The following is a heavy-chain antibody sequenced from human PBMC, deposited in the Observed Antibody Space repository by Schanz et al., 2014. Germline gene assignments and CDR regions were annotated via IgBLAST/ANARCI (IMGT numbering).Heavy chain of an antibody. CDR3: ARRASCSRIGCPFDS. CDR2: ISSSSSYI. CDR1: GFTFSSYS. D-gene: IGHD2-2*01. V-gene: IGHV3-21*04. J-gene: IGHJ4*02. Sequence: EVQLVESGGGLVKPGGSLRLSCAASGFTFSSYSMNWVRQAPGKGLEWVSSISSSSSYIYYADSVKGRFTISRDNAKNSLYLQMNSLKTEDTAMYYCARRASCSRIGCPFDSCGQGALVTVSS.